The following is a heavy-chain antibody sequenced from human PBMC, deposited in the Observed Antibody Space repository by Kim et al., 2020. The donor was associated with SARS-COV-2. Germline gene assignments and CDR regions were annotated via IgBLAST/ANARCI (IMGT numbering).Heavy chain of an antibody. CDR3: AGQDKRFGDLSA. J-gene: IGHJ5*02. V-gene: IGHV4-59*08. Sequence: SETLSLICTVSGGSISSYYWTWIRQPPGKGLEWIGYIHYSGSTNYTPALKSRVTMSVDTSKSQFSLKLSSVTAADTAVYFCAGQDKRFGDLSAWGQGTLVTVSS. CDR2: IHYSGST. CDR1: GGSISSYY. D-gene: IGHD3-10*01.